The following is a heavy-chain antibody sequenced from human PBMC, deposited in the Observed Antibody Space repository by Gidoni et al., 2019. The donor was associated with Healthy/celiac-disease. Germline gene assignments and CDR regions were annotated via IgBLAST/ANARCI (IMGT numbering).Heavy chain of an antibody. V-gene: IGHV3-48*03. CDR1: GFTFSSSE. Sequence: EVQLVEAGGGLVQPGGSLRLSWAASGFTFSSSEMNWVRQAPGKGLEWVSYISSSGSTIYYADSVKGRFTISRDNAKNSLYLQMNSLRAEDTAVYYCARDSGRNWNDKIPHYYGMDVWGQGTTVTVSS. CDR2: ISSSGSTI. J-gene: IGHJ6*02. CDR3: ARDSGRNWNDKIPHYYGMDV. D-gene: IGHD1-1*01.